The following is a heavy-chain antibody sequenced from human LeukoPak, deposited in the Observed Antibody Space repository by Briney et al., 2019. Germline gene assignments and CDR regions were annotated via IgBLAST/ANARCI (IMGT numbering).Heavy chain of an antibody. V-gene: IGHV3-23*01. CDR3: AKGSLAVRPYYFDY. CDR1: GFAFSGYA. D-gene: IGHD6-6*01. CDR2: ISDTGGST. Sequence: PGGSLRLSCAASGFAFSGYAMSWVRQAPGKGLEWFSAISDTGGSTYYADSVKGRFTISRDNSKNTLSLQMNSLRADDTAVYYCAKGSLAVRPYYFDYWGQGSLVTVSS. J-gene: IGHJ4*02.